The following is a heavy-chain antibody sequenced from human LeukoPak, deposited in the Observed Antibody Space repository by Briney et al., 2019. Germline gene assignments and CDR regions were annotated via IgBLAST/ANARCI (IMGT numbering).Heavy chain of an antibody. D-gene: IGHD4-17*01. CDR1: GFTFSSDS. Sequence: GGSLRLSCAASGFTFSSDSMNWVRQAPGKGLEWVSSISSSSSYIYYADSVKGRFTISRDNAKNSLYLQMNSLRAEDTAVYYCATNPFTVTTFWRDPPSHSGMDVWGQGTTVTVSS. CDR2: ISSSSSYI. J-gene: IGHJ6*02. V-gene: IGHV3-21*01. CDR3: ATNPFTVTTFWRDPPSHSGMDV.